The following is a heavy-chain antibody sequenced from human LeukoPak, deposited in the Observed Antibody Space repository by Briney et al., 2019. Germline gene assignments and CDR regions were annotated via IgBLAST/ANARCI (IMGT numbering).Heavy chain of an antibody. J-gene: IGHJ5*02. CDR1: GYTFTSYG. CDR2: ISAYNGNT. CDR3: ARSKDIVVVPAAGRFDP. Sequence: ASVKVSCKASGYTFTSYGISWVRQAPGQGLEWMGWISAYNGNTNYAQKLQGRVTMTKDTSTSTAYMELRSLRSDDTAVYYCARSKDIVVVPAAGRFDPWGQGTLVTVSS. V-gene: IGHV1-18*01. D-gene: IGHD2-2*01.